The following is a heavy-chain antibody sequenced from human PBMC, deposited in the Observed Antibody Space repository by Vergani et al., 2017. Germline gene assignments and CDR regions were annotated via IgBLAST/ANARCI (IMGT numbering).Heavy chain of an antibody. D-gene: IGHD2-2*01. J-gene: IGHJ4*02. CDR2: ISGSGGST. V-gene: IGHV3-23*01. Sequence: EVQLLESGGGLVQPGGSLRLSCAASGFTFSSYAMSWVRQAPGKGLEWVSAISGSGGSTYYADSVKGRFTISRDNSKNTLYLQMNSLRAEDTAVYYCVVDMSVVVPAAIHAIDYGGQGTLVTVSS. CDR1: GFTFSSYA. CDR3: VVDMSVVVPAAIHAIDY.